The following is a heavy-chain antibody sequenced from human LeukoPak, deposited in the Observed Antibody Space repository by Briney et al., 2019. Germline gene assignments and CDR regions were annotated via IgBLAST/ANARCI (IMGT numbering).Heavy chain of an antibody. CDR2: IYTSGST. V-gene: IGHV4-61*02. D-gene: IGHD2-15*01. Sequence: PSQTLSLTCTVSGDSISSGSYYWSWIRQPAGKGLEWIGRIYTSGSTNYNPSLKSRVTISVDTSKNQFSLKLSSVTAADTAVYYCARAGRWWPFDYWGQGTLVTVSS. CDR1: GDSISSGSYY. CDR3: ARAGRWWPFDY. J-gene: IGHJ4*02.